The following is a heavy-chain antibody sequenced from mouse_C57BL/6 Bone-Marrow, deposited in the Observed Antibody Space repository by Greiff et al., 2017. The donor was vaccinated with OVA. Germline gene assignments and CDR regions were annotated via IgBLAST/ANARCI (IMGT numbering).Heavy chain of an antibody. V-gene: IGHV5-4*03. CDR3: ARAPVITTVVDHFDY. CDR2: ISDGGSYT. Sequence: DVMLVESGGGLVKPGGSLKLSCAASGFTFSSYAMSWVRQTPEKRLEWVATISDGGSYTYYPDNVKGRFTISRDNAKNNLYLQLSHLKSEDTAMYYCARAPVITTVVDHFDYWGQGTTLTVSS. J-gene: IGHJ2*01. D-gene: IGHD1-1*01. CDR1: GFTFSSYA.